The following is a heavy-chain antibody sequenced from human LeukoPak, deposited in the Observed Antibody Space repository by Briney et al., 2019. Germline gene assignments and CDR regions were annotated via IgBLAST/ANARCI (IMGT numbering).Heavy chain of an antibody. Sequence: ASVKVSCKASGYTFTSYGISWVRQAPGQGLEWVGWISAYNGNTNYAQKLQGRVTMTTDTSTSTAYMELRSLRSDDTAVYYCARAGFGYCSSTSCYTLLFDYWGQGTLVTVSS. V-gene: IGHV1-18*01. CDR2: ISAYNGNT. J-gene: IGHJ4*02. CDR3: ARAGFGYCSSTSCYTLLFDY. CDR1: GYTFTSYG. D-gene: IGHD2-2*02.